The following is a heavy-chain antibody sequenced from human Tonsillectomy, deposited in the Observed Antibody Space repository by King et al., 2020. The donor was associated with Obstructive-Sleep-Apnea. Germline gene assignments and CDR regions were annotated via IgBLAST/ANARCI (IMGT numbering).Heavy chain of an antibody. D-gene: IGHD1-14*01. CDR1: GVSFTSSS. V-gene: IGHV1-58*02. J-gene: IGHJ4*02. CDR2: IVVGSGNT. Sequence: QLVQSGPEVKKPGTSVKVSCKASGVSFTSSSMQWVRQARGQRLEWIGWIVVGSGNTLYGQGFPERGTITRDVSTSTAYMELSSLRSDETAVYYRAAVPDRDGDFDYWGQGTLVTVSP. CDR3: AAVPDRDGDFDY.